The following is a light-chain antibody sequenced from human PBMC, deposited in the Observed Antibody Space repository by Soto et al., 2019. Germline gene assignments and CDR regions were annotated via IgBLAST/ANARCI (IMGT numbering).Light chain of an antibody. Sequence: QSVLTQSSSASASLGSSVKLTCTLSRGHSRYTIAWHQQQTGKAPRYLMKLEGSGNYKKGSGVPDRFSGSSSGADRYLTISNLQFEDEADYYCESWDSNTWVFGGGTKLTVL. CDR2: LEGSGNY. CDR3: ESWDSNTWV. V-gene: IGLV4-60*02. J-gene: IGLJ3*02. CDR1: RGHSRYT.